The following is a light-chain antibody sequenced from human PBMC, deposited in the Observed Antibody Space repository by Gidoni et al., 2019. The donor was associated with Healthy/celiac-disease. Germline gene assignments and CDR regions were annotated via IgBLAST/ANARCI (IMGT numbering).Light chain of an antibody. Sequence: DIGLTLSPLSLPVTPGEPASISCRSSQSLLHSNGYNYLDWYLQKPGQSPQLLIYLGSNRASGVPDRFSGSGSGTDFTLKISRVEAEDVGVYYCMQALQTPGTFGGGTKVEIK. J-gene: IGKJ4*01. CDR1: QSLLHSNGYNY. CDR2: LGS. V-gene: IGKV2-28*01. CDR3: MQALQTPGT.